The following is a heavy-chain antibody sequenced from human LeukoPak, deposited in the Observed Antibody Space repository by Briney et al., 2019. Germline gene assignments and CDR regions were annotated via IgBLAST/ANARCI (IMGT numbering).Heavy chain of an antibody. J-gene: IGHJ4*02. D-gene: IGHD5-12*01. CDR3: AKDPEYGGYRGRFDY. CDR2: ISGSGGST. V-gene: IGHV3-23*01. Sequence: GGSLRLSCGASGFTFSSYAMSWVRQAPGKGLEWVSAISGSGGSTYYADSVKGRFTISRDNSKNTLYLQMNSLRAEDTAVYYCAKDPEYGGYRGRFDYWGQGTLVTVSS. CDR1: GFTFSSYA.